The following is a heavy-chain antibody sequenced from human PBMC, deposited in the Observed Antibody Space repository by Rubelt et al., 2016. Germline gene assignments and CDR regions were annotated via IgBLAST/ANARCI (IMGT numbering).Heavy chain of an antibody. CDR3: AKGRSAVVTSGANY. CDR2: INSDGSST. Sequence: EVQLVESGGGLVQPGGSLRLSCGASGFTFSSYWMHWVRQAPGEGLVWVSRINSDGSSTSYADSVKGRFTISRNNSRNTLYLRMNSLRADETAVYYCAKGRSAVVTSGANYWGQGILVTVSS. D-gene: IGHD4-23*01. CDR1: GFTFSSYW. V-gene: IGHV3-74*02. J-gene: IGHJ4*02.